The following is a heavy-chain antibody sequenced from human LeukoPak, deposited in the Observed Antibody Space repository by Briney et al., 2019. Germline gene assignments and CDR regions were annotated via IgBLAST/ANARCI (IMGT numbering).Heavy chain of an antibody. V-gene: IGHV4-4*07. J-gene: IGHJ6*02. CDR2: IYTSGST. Sequence: SGTLSLTCTVSGGSISSYYWSWIRQPAGKGLEWIGRIYTSGSTNYNPSLKSRVTMSVDTSKNQFSLKLGSVTAADTAVYYCARVWDSSSWYRGYYYYGMDVWGQGTTVTVSS. D-gene: IGHD6-13*01. CDR1: GGSISSYY. CDR3: ARVWDSSSWYRGYYYYGMDV.